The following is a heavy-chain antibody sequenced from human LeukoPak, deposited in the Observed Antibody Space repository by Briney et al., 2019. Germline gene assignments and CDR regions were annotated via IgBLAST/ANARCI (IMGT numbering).Heavy chain of an antibody. V-gene: IGHV4-59*08. CDR3: ARHGDIVVVPAAILHDYYYYGMDV. D-gene: IGHD2-2*02. J-gene: IGHJ6*02. Sequence: SETLSLTCTVSGGSMSSYYWSWIRQPPGKGLEWIGYIYYSGSTYYNPSLKSRVTISVDTSKNQFSLKLSSVTAADTAVYYCARHGDIVVVPAAILHDYYYYGMDVWGQGTTVTVSS. CDR1: GGSMSSYY. CDR2: IYYSGST.